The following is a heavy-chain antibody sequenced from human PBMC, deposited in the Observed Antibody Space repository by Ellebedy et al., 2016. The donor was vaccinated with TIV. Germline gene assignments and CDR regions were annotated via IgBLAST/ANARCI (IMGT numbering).Heavy chain of an antibody. CDR3: AKGSSSGFNYDRVGFQS. V-gene: IGHV3-23*01. J-gene: IGHJ5*02. CDR2: LNAGGDEP. Sequence: GGSLRLSCAASGFTFSSFAMHWVRQAPGKGLEWLSVLNAGGDEPYSADSVKGRFTVTRDNSKNTLFLQMNGLRAEDTAVYYCAKGSSSGFNYDRVGFQSWGQGTLVTVSS. D-gene: IGHD3-22*01. CDR1: GFTFSSFA.